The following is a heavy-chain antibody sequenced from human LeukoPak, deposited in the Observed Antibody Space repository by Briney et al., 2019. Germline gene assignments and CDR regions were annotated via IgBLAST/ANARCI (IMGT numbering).Heavy chain of an antibody. V-gene: IGHV3-23*01. J-gene: IGHJ4*02. CDR3: AKDWGRDYYDSSGYDDY. Sequence: GGSLRLSCAASGFTFSSYAMSWVRQAPGKGLEWVSVISGSGGSTYYADSVKGRFTISRDNSKNTLYLQMNSLRAEDTAVYYCAKDWGRDYYDSSGYDDYWGQGTLVTVSS. CDR2: ISGSGGST. D-gene: IGHD3-22*01. CDR1: GFTFSSYA.